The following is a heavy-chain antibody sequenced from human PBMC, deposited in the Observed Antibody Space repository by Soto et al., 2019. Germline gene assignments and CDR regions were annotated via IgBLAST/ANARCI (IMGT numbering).Heavy chain of an antibody. D-gene: IGHD3-10*01. Sequence: SETLCLTCTVSGGSISSGDDYWSWIRQPPGKGLEWIGYIYYSGSTYYNPSLKSRVTISVDTSKNQFSLKLSSVTAADTAVYYCARAPRGNYGYPSYFDYWGQGTLVTVSS. CDR3: ARAPRGNYGYPSYFDY. CDR1: GGSISSGDDY. J-gene: IGHJ4*02. CDR2: IYYSGST. V-gene: IGHV4-30-4*02.